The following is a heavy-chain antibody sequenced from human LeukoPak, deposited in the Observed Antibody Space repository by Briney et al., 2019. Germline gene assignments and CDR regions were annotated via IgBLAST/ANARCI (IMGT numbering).Heavy chain of an antibody. J-gene: IGHJ4*02. CDR2: IGGAGGST. D-gene: IGHD5-18*01. V-gene: IGHV3-43*02. CDR1: GFTYDEYA. Sequence: GGSLRLFCAASGFTYDEYAMHWVRQATGKGLEWVSLIGGAGGSTYYADSVKGRFTISRDNSKNSLYLEMNSLRAEDTALYYCARGCSYGYFDYWGQGTLVTVSS. CDR3: ARGCSYGYFDY.